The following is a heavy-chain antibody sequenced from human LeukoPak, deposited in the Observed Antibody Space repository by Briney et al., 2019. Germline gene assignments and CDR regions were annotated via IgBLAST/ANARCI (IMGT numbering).Heavy chain of an antibody. D-gene: IGHD4-11*01. Sequence: PSETLSLTCSVSGGSISTYYLSWIRQAPGKGLEWIGYFFNYRGGVTNYTPSLKSRVTISFHTSKNQVSLRLTSVTATDTAVYYCATSKAYSPFDAWGQGTLVTVSS. CDR1: GGSISTYY. CDR3: ATSKAYSPFDA. V-gene: IGHV4-59*01. J-gene: IGHJ4*02. CDR2: FFNYRGGVT.